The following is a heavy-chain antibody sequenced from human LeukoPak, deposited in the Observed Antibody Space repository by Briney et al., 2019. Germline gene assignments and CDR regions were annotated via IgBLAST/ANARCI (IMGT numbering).Heavy chain of an antibody. CDR2: IHYSGST. Sequence: SETLSLTCTVSGGSISSSSYYWGWIRQPPGKGLEWIGSIHYSGSTYYNPSLKSRVTISVDTSKNQFSLKLSSVTAADTAVYYCARHGGIELVSYYFDYWGQGTLVTVSS. J-gene: IGHJ4*02. CDR1: GGSISSSSYY. V-gene: IGHV4-39*01. CDR3: ARHGGIELVSYYFDY. D-gene: IGHD6-6*01.